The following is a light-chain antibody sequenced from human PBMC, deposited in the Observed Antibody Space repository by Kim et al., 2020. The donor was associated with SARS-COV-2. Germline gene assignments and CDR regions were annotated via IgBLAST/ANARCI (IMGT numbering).Light chain of an antibody. CDR2: THN. J-gene: IGLJ3*02. CDR3: SAWDSSLSPWV. Sequence: QHGTDTRPGNRNIIGNEGTARRQQHQGHTPKLLSDTHNIRPSVISERLSASRSRGTASLTITGVQPEEKADFYCSAWDSSLSPWVFGGGTQLTVL. CDR1: RNIIGNEG. V-gene: IGLV10-54*01.